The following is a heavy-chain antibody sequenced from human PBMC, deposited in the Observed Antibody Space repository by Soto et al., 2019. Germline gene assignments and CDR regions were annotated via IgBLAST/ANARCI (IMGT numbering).Heavy chain of an antibody. Sequence: PSDTLSLTFTVSCGSISSSSYYWVFIRQPPGKGLEWIGSIYYSGSTYYNPSLKSRVTISVDTSKNQFSLKLSSVTAADTAVYYCARNGRRSWFDTWGQGTLVTVSS. J-gene: IGHJ5*02. CDR1: CGSISSSSYY. CDR2: IYYSGST. V-gene: IGHV4-39*01. CDR3: ARNGRRSWFDT.